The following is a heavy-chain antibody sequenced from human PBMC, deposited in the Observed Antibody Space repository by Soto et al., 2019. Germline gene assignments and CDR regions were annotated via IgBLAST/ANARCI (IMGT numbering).Heavy chain of an antibody. J-gene: IGHJ4*02. CDR3: AKDRYSGTYPTDFDY. V-gene: IGHV3-30*18. CDR2: ISYDGGNE. Sequence: LTLSCTYSGFTFSSYGIRWVRQAPGKGLEWVALISYDGGNEKYTESVKDRFTISRDDSHNVAYLQMSSLRTEDTAMYYCAKDRYSGTYPTDFDYWGQGSVVTVSS. CDR1: GFTFSSYG. D-gene: IGHD1-26*01.